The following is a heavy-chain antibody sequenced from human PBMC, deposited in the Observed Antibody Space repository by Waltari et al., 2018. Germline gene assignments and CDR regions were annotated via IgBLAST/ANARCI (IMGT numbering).Heavy chain of an antibody. Sequence: QVQLVQSGAEVKKPGASVTVSCKVPGYTLTELSIHWVRKAPGKGLGWMGGFDPDDGETIYAQKFQGRVTMTEDTSTDTAYMELSSLRSEDTAVYYCATGIDKQQLVRTRRSYYFDYWGQGTLVTVSS. J-gene: IGHJ4*02. CDR3: ATGIDKQQLVRTRRSYYFDY. CDR2: FDPDDGET. CDR1: GYTLTELS. D-gene: IGHD6-13*01. V-gene: IGHV1-24*01.